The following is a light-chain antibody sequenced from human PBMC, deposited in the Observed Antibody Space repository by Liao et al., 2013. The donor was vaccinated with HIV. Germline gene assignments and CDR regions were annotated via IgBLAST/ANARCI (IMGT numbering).Light chain of an antibody. J-gene: IGLJ1*01. CDR1: KLGDKY. CDR3: QSADSSGTYV. Sequence: SYELTQPPSVSVSPGQTASITCSGHKLGDKYAYWYQQKPGQAPVLVIYKDSERPSGIPERFSGSGSGTTATLTISGVQAEDEADYYCQSADSSGTYVFGTGTRVTV. CDR2: KDS. V-gene: IGLV3-25*03.